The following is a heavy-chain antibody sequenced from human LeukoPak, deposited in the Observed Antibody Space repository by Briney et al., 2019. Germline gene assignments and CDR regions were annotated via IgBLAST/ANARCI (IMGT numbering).Heavy chain of an antibody. J-gene: IGHJ4*02. Sequence: PSETLSLTCAVYGGSFSGYYWSWIRQPPGKGLEWIGEINHSGNTNYNPSLKSRVTISVDTSKNQFSLKLSSVTAPDTAVYYCARRRGSGSLKVDYWGQGTLVTVSS. CDR1: GGSFSGYY. CDR2: INHSGNT. D-gene: IGHD3-10*01. V-gene: IGHV4-34*01. CDR3: ARRRGSGSLKVDY.